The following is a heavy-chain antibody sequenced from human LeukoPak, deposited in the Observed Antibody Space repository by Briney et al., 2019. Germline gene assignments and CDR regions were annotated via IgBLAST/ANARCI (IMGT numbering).Heavy chain of an antibody. Sequence: ASVKVSCKASGGTFSSYAISWVRQAPGQGLEWMGRIIPILGIANYAQKFQGRVTITADKSTSTAYMELSSLRSEDTAVYYCARDRIAVAGVFDYWGQGTLDTVSS. J-gene: IGHJ4*02. CDR1: GGTFSSYA. CDR2: IIPILGIA. V-gene: IGHV1-69*04. D-gene: IGHD6-19*01. CDR3: ARDRIAVAGVFDY.